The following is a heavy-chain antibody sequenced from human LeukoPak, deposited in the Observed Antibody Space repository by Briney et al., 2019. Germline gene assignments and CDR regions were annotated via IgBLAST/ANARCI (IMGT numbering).Heavy chain of an antibody. J-gene: IGHJ6*03. CDR3: ARGTALTGTTKYYYYMDV. V-gene: IGHV1-2*02. Sequence: ASVKVSCKASGYTFTSYDINWVRQAPGQGLEWMGWINPNSGGTNYAQKFQGRVTMTRDTSISTAYMELSRLRSDDTAVYYCARGTALTGTTKYYYYMDVWGKGTTVTVSS. CDR1: GYTFTSYD. D-gene: IGHD1-7*01. CDR2: INPNSGGT.